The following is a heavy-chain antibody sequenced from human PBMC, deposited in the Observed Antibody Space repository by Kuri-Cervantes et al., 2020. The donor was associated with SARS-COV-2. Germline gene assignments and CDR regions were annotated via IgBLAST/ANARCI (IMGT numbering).Heavy chain of an antibody. J-gene: IGHJ4*02. Sequence: GGSLRLSCAASGFTFSSYAMSWVRQAPGKGLEWVSAISGSGGSTYYAGSVKGRFTISRDNSKNTLYLQMNSLRAEDTAVYYCAKEAQRVRVGATSLFYWGQGTLVTVSS. D-gene: IGHD1-26*01. CDR3: AKEAQRVRVGATSLFY. CDR1: GFTFSSYA. V-gene: IGHV3-23*01. CDR2: ISGSGGST.